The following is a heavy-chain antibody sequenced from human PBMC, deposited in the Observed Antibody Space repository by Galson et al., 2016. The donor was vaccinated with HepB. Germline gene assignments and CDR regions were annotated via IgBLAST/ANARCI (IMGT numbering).Heavy chain of an antibody. CDR1: EFTFSTYG. V-gene: IGHV3-33*01. CDR2: IWHDGSNK. J-gene: IGHJ4*02. CDR3: ARERGIAAAATLDY. Sequence: SLRLSCAASEFTFSTYGMHWVRQAPGKGLEWVALIWHDGSNKYYADSVKGRFTTSRDNPKNTLYRQMNSLKVEDTAVYYCARERGIAAAATLDYWGQGTLVTVSS. D-gene: IGHD6-13*01.